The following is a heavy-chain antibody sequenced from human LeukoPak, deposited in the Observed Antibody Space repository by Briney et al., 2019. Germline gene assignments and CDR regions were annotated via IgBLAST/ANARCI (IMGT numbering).Heavy chain of an antibody. Sequence: ASVKVSCKASGYTFTGYYMHWVRQAPGQGLEWMGRINPNSGGTNYAQKFQGRVTMTRDTSISTAYMELSRLRSDDTAVYYCARALYCSSTSCSENWFDPWGQGTPVTVSS. D-gene: IGHD2-2*01. CDR3: ARALYCSSTSCSENWFDP. CDR2: INPNSGGT. J-gene: IGHJ5*02. CDR1: GYTFTGYY. V-gene: IGHV1-2*06.